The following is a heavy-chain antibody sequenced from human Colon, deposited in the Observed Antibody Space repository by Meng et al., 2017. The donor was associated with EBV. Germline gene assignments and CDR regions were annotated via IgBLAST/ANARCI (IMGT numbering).Heavy chain of an antibody. CDR3: ARVGAYCGGDCYHPR. J-gene: IGHJ4*02. D-gene: IGHD2-21*02. CDR1: GGPLSSRNW. V-gene: IGHV4-4*02. Sequence: VALQESGPGRVKPSGTLSLTCAVSGGPLSSRNWWSWVRQPPGKGLEWIGEIYHSGSTNYNPSLKSRVTISVDESKNQFSLRLSSVTAADTAVYYCARVGAYCGGDCYHPRWGQGTLVTVSS. CDR2: IYHSGST.